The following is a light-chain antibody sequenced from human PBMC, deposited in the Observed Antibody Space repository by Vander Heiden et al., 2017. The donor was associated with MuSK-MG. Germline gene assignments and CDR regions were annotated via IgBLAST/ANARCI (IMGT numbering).Light chain of an antibody. J-gene: IGLJ3*02. Sequence: QSVLTQPPSVSEAPSQRVTIPCSVSSSNIGNNAVNWYRQLPGKAPKLLIYYDDLLPSGVSDRFSGSKSGTAASLAISGLQSEDEADYYCAAWDDILNGWVFGGGTKLTVL. CDR3: AAWDDILNGWV. CDR2: YDD. CDR1: SSNIGNNA. V-gene: IGLV1-36*01.